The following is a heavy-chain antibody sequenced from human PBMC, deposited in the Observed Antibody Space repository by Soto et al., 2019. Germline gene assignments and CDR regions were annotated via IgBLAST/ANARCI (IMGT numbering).Heavy chain of an antibody. Sequence: GGSLRLSCAASGFTFSSYSMNWVRQAPGKGLEWVSSISSSSSYIYYADSVKGRFTISRDNAKNSLYLQMNSLRAEDTAVYYCARSLDYGKYYFDYWGQGTLVTVSS. D-gene: IGHD4-17*01. CDR3: ARSLDYGKYYFDY. V-gene: IGHV3-21*01. CDR1: GFTFSSYS. J-gene: IGHJ4*02. CDR2: ISSSSSYI.